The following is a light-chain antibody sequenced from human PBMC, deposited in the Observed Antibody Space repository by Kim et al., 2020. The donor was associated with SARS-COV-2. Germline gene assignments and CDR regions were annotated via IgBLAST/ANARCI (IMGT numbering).Light chain of an antibody. CDR3: QQRRDWPAYT. CDR1: QSVGNS. J-gene: IGKJ2*01. CDR2: DVS. Sequence: SPGEGTPLPCRASQSVGNSLAWYQHRHGQAPRLLMYDVSNRAAGIPARFSGSGSGTDFTLTITSLDPEDFAVYYCQQRRDWPAYTFGQGTKVDIK. V-gene: IGKV3-11*01.